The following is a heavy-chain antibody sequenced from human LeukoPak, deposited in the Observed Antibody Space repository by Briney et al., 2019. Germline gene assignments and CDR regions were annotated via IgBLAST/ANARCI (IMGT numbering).Heavy chain of an antibody. D-gene: IGHD3-10*02. CDR2: VRSKNYRGTA. V-gene: IGHV3-49*04. J-gene: IGHJ6*02. CDR3: ARGPIILCLYNGMEI. Sequence: GGSLRLSCIASGFSFADHAMSWVRQAPGKGLEWVAFVRSKNYRGTAAYAASVRSRFTISRDDSMSIAYLQMNSLETEDTAVYFCARGPIILCLYNGMEICGQGTTVIVSS. CDR1: GFSFADHA.